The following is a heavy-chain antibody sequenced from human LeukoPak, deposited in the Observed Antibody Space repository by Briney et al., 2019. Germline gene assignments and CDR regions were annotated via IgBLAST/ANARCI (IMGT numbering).Heavy chain of an antibody. J-gene: IGHJ4*02. CDR2: MYSSGRT. V-gene: IGHV4-39*07. Sequence: PSETLSLTCTVSGASISSSDYSWGWIRQPPGKALEWIGSMYSSGRTYFNPSLKSRVTISVDTSKNQFSLKLSSVTAADTAVYYCARGPWGGDYDFDYWGQGTLVTVSS. CDR3: ARGPWGGDYDFDY. D-gene: IGHD4-17*01. CDR1: GASISSSDYS.